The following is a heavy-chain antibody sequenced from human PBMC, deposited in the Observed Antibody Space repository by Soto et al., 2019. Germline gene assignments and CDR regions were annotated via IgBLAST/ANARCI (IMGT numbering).Heavy chain of an antibody. CDR2: ISGSGGRT. CDR3: AKSPCSCGSCYIIDS. J-gene: IGHJ4*02. D-gene: IGHD2-15*01. V-gene: IGHV3-23*01. Sequence: EVQLLESGGGLVKPGGSLRLACAASGFTFSSYAMSWVRQAPGKGLEWVSAISGSGGRTYYADSVKGRFTISRDNSKNTLYLQMNSLRAEDTAVYYCAKSPCSCGSCYIIDSWGQGTLVTVSS. CDR1: GFTFSSYA.